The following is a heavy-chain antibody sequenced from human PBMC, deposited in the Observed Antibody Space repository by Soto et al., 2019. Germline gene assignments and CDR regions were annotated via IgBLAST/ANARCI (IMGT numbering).Heavy chain of an antibody. Sequence: HPGGSLRLSCVGSGYTFSRNGMNWVRQAPGKGLEWISVISPSSGIIQYADSVKGRFTISRDNSKNTLYLQMNSLRAEDTAVYYCARESEQQLTPPMGYYYYGMDVWGQGTTVTVSS. CDR1: GYTFSRNG. V-gene: IGHV3-48*01. CDR3: ARESEQQLTPPMGYYYYGMDV. D-gene: IGHD6-13*01. CDR2: ISPSSGII. J-gene: IGHJ6*02.